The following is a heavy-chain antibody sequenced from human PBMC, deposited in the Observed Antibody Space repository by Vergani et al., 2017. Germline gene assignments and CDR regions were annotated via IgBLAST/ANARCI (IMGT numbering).Heavy chain of an antibody. Sequence: QVQLVQSGAEVKKPGASVKVSCKASGYTFTGYYMHWVRQAPGQGLEWMGWINPNSGGTNYAQKFQGRVTMTRDTSISTAYMELSRLRSDDTAVYYCARDQRSTYYYDGSGYYTYWGQGTLVTVSS. CDR1: GYTFTGYY. D-gene: IGHD3-22*01. CDR3: ARDQRSTYYYDGSGYYTY. CDR2: INPNSGGT. V-gene: IGHV1-2*02. J-gene: IGHJ4*02.